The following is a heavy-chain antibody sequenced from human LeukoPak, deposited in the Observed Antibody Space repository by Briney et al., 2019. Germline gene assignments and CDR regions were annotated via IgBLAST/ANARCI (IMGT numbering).Heavy chain of an antibody. J-gene: IGHJ4*02. CDR1: GFTFSSYE. D-gene: IGHD3-10*01. Sequence: GGSLRLSCAASGFTFSSYEMNWVRQAPGKGLEWVSYISSSGSTIYYADSVKGRFTISRDNAKNSLYLQMNSLRAEDTAVYYCARGGYDSGSYYKGPLYYFDYWGQGTLVTVSS. CDR2: ISSSGSTI. V-gene: IGHV3-48*03. CDR3: ARGGYDSGSYYKGPLYYFDY.